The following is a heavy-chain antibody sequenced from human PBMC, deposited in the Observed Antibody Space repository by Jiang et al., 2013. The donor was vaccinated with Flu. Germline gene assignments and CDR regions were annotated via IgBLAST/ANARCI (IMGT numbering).Heavy chain of an antibody. CDR1: GDSVSSDSAA. CDR3: ASGPGDY. Sequence: QTLSLTCTISGDSVSSDSAAWNWIRQSPSRGLEWLGRTYYRSKWYLDYALSVQSRITINPDTSKNQFSLHLKSVTPEDSALHYCASGPGDYWGQGILVTVSS. J-gene: IGHJ4*02. CDR2: TYYRSKWYL. V-gene: IGHV6-1*01.